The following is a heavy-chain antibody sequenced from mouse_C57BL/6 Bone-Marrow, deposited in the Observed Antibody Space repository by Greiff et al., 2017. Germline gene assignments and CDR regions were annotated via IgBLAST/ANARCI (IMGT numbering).Heavy chain of an antibody. J-gene: IGHJ3*01. CDR1: GFTFRDYY. V-gene: IGHV5-12*01. Sequence: EVMLVESGGGLVQPGGSLKLSCAASGFTFRDYYMYWVRQTPEKRLAWVAYISNGGGSSYYPDTVKGRFTHSRDNAKNTLYLQMSRLKSEDTASDYGARHDDYDAWFAYWGQGTLVTVAA. CDR2: ISNGGGSS. CDR3: ARHDDYDAWFAY. D-gene: IGHD2-4*01.